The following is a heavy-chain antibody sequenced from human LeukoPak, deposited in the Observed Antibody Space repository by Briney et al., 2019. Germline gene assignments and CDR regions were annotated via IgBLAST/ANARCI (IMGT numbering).Heavy chain of an antibody. CDR3: ARDRGDFWSGFTDSYNWFDP. CDR1: GGSISSYY. D-gene: IGHD3-3*01. J-gene: IGHJ5*02. Sequence: SETLSLTCTVSGGSISSYYWSWILQPPGKGLEWIGYIYYSGSTNYNPSLKSRVTISVDTSKNQFSLKLSSVTAADTAVYYCARDRGDFWSGFTDSYNWFDPWGQGTLVTVSS. CDR2: IYYSGST. V-gene: IGHV4-59*01.